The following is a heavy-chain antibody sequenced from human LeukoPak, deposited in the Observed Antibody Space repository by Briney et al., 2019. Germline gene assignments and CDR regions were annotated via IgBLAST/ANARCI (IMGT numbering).Heavy chain of an antibody. D-gene: IGHD2-15*01. CDR1: GGSFGGYY. V-gene: IGHV4-59*01. J-gene: IGHJ6*03. CDR3: ARTTEGYCRGRSCYSYYYYMDV. Sequence: PSETLSLTCAVYGGSFGGYYWSWIRQPPGKGLEWIGYIYYSGSTYYNPSLKSRVTISVDTSKNQFSLKLSSVTAADTAVYYCARTTEGYCRGRSCYSYYYYMDVWGKGTTVTVSS. CDR2: IYYSGST.